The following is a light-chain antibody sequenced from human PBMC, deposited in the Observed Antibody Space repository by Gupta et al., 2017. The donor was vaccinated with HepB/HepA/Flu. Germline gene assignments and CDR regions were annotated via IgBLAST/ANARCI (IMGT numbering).Light chain of an antibody. J-gene: IGKJ1*01. Sequence: EIVLTQSPATLSLSPGERATLSCRASQSVSSYLAWYQQKSGQAPRLLIYDASNRATGIPTRFSGSGSGTDFTLTISSLEPEDFAVYYCQQRGNWPQTFGQGTKVEIK. CDR3: QQRGNWPQT. V-gene: IGKV3-11*01. CDR2: DAS. CDR1: QSVSSY.